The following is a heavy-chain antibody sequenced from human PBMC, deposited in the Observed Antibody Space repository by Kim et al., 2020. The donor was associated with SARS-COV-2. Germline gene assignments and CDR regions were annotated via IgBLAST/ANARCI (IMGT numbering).Heavy chain of an antibody. CDR2: ITKSSTTI. J-gene: IGHJ3*02. CDR1: GFTFSAYD. Sequence: GGSLRLSCATSGFTFSAYDMNWVRRAPGKGLEWLSFITKSSTTIYYANSVKGRFTISRDNAKNSLYLQMNSLRDEDTALYYCVRDRMGGAFDIWGHGPMV. V-gene: IGHV3-48*02. D-gene: IGHD3-16*01. CDR3: VRDRMGGAFDI.